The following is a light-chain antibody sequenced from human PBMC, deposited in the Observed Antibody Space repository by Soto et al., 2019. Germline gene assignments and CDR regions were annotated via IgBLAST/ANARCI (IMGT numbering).Light chain of an antibody. V-gene: IGKV3-11*01. CDR3: QQRYNWPPT. CDR1: QSIRNY. CDR2: DAS. Sequence: ESVSTQSPATLSLSPGERATVSCRASQSIRNYLAWYQQKPGQAPRLLIYDASNRATGIPPRFSGSGSGTDFILTINSLEPEDFALYYCQQRYNWPPTFGQGTKVDIK. J-gene: IGKJ1*01.